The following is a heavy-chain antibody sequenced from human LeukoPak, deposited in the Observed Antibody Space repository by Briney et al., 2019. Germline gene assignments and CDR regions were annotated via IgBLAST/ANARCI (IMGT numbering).Heavy chain of an antibody. CDR1: GGTFSSYA. CDR3: AKDGHYGDYGVPDAFDI. D-gene: IGHD4-17*01. Sequence: ASVKVSCKASGGTFSSYAISWVRQAPGQGLEWMGRIIPILGIANYAQKFQGRVTITADKSTSTAYMELSSLRSEDTAVYYCAKDGHYGDYGVPDAFDIWGQGTMVTVSS. J-gene: IGHJ3*02. V-gene: IGHV1-69*04. CDR2: IIPILGIA.